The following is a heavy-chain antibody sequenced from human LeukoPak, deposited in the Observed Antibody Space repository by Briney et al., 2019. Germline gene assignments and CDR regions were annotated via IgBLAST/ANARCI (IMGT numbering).Heavy chain of an antibody. CDR1: GGSFSGYY. D-gene: IGHD3-3*01. J-gene: IGHJ1*01. CDR2: INHSGST. V-gene: IGHV4-34*01. CDR3: ARGSLYYDFWSGYTRSEYFQH. Sequence: SETLSLTCAVYGGSFSGYYWSWIRQPPGKGLEWIGEINHSGSTNYNPSLKSRVTISVDTSKNQFSLKLSSVTAADTAVYYCARGSLYYDFWSGYTRSEYFQHWGQGTLVTVSS.